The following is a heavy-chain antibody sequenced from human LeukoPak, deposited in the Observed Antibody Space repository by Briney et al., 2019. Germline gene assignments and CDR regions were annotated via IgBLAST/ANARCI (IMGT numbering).Heavy chain of an antibody. Sequence: GGSLRLSCAASGFTVSSNYMSWVRQAPGKELEWVSVIYSGGSTYYADSVKGRFTISRDNSKNTLYLQMNSLRAEDTAVYYCATSPYYYYGMDVWGKGTTVTVSS. J-gene: IGHJ6*04. CDR3: ATSPYYYYGMDV. V-gene: IGHV3-53*01. CDR2: IYSGGST. CDR1: GFTVSSNY.